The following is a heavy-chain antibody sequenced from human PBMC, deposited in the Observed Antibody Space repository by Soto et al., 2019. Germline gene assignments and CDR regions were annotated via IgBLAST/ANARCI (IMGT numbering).Heavy chain of an antibody. V-gene: IGHV3-21*01. D-gene: IGHD3-22*01. CDR1: GFTFSSYS. CDR2: ISSSSSYI. CDR3: ARSDYYDSSGYYYGPRFDAFDI. J-gene: IGHJ3*02. Sequence: GGSLRLSCAASGFTFSSYSMNWVRQAPGKGLEWVSFISSSSSYIYYADSVKGRFTISRDSAKNSLYLQMNSLRAEDTAVYYCARSDYYDSSGYYYGPRFDAFDIWGQGTMVTVSS.